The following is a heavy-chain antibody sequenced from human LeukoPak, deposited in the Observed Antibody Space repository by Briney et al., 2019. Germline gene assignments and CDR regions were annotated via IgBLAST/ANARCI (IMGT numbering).Heavy chain of an antibody. D-gene: IGHD5-18*01. J-gene: IGHJ4*02. CDR2: IYYSGST. CDR3: ARQDTATEGLVFDY. CDR1: GGSISSSSYY. V-gene: IGHV4-39*01. Sequence: SETLSLTCTVSGGSISSSSYYWGWIRQPPGKGLEWIGSIYYSGSTNYNPSLKSRVTISVDTSKNQFSLKLSSVTAADTAVYYCARQDTATEGLVFDYWGQGTLVAVSS.